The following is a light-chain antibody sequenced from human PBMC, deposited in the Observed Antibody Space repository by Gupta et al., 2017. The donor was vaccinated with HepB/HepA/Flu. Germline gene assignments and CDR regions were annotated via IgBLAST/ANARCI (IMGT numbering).Light chain of an antibody. J-gene: IGKJ3*01. V-gene: IGKV1-39*01. CDR2: AAS. Sequence: DIQMTKSPSSLSASVGDRVTITCRARQNINTYLNWFQQKSGKALKFLIYAASNLQDGVPSRFSGTGSETNFTPTISNLQPDDFATYFSQLTYSTPYTCGPGTTVNIK. CDR1: QNINTY. CDR3: QLTYSTPYT.